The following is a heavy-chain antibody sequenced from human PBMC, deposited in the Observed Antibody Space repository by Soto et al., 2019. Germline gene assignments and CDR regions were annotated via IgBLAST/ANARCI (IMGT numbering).Heavy chain of an antibody. V-gene: IGHV3-7*04. D-gene: IGHD3-22*01. Sequence: GGSLRLSCAASGFTFGRYWMSWVRQAPGKGLEWVANIKEDGSQKWYVDSVKGRFTISRDNAKNSLYLQMNSLRVEDTAIYYFARGDYYDVSGPFSDAFDVWGQGTMVTVSS. CDR1: GFTFGRYW. J-gene: IGHJ3*01. CDR2: IKEDGSQK. CDR3: ARGDYYDVSGPFSDAFDV.